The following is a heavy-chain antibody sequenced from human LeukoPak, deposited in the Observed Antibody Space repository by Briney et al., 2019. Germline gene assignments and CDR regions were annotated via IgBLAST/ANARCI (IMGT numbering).Heavy chain of an antibody. CDR1: GGSISNYY. J-gene: IGHJ4*02. V-gene: IGHV4-59*01. CDR3: ARAGYSYGTGYYFDY. D-gene: IGHD5-18*01. CDR2: IYYTGAT. Sequence: SETLSLTCTVSGGSISNYYWSWIRLPPGKGLEWIGYIYYTGATYYNPSLKSRVTISLDTSENQFSLKLSSVTAADAAVYYCARAGYSYGTGYYFDYWGQGALVTVSS.